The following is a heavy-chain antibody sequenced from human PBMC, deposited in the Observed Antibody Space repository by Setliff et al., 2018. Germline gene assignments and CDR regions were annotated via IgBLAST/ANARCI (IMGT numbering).Heavy chain of an antibody. D-gene: IGHD2-15*01. CDR1: GYAFITFG. CDR3: VRGPGPRVVVAVPFDY. CDR2: ISPAYGSA. J-gene: IGHJ4*02. V-gene: IGHV1-18*01. Sequence: ASVKVSCKTSGYAFITFGISWVRQAPGQGLEWMGWISPAYGSANYARKFQGRVSMTTDTSTTTAYMELTSLTSGDTAVYYCVRGPGPRVVVAVPFDYWGQGSLVTVSS.